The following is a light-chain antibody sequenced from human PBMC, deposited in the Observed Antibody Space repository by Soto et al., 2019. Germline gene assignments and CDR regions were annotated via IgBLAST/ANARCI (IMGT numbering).Light chain of an antibody. Sequence: DIVLTQSPATLSLSPGERATLSCRASQNVSTYLAWYQQKPGQAPRLLIYDASNRATGLPARFSGSGSGTDFTLTISSLEPEDFAVYYCQQRTNWLTFGPGTKVDIK. V-gene: IGKV3-11*01. CDR1: QNVSTY. J-gene: IGKJ3*01. CDR3: QQRTNWLT. CDR2: DAS.